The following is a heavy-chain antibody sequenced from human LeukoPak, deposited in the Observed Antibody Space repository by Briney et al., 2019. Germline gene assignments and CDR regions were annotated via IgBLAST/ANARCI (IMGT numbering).Heavy chain of an antibody. D-gene: IGHD4-11*01. CDR3: AKDNSPGWFGP. J-gene: IGHJ5*02. CDR1: GFTFNNFA. V-gene: IGHV3-74*01. CDR2: IKGDGSST. Sequence: GGSLRLSCAASGFTFNNFAMSWVRQAPGKGLEWVSRIKGDGSSTSYADSVKGRFTISRDNAKNTLYLQMNSLRADDTAVYYCAKDNSPGWFGPWGQGTLVTVSS.